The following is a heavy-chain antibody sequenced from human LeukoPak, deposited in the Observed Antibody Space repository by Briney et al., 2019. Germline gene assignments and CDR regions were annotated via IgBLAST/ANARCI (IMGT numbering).Heavy chain of an antibody. J-gene: IGHJ5*02. CDR3: ARDADVVTVDGNWFDP. CDR1: GYSISSGYY. CDR2: IYHSGST. D-gene: IGHD2-15*01. Sequence: SETLSLTCTVSGYSISSGYYWGWIRQPPGKGLEWIGSIYHSGSTNYNPSLKSRVTISVDTSKNQFSLKLSSVTAADTAVYYCARDADVVTVDGNWFDPWGQGTLVTVSS. V-gene: IGHV4-38-2*02.